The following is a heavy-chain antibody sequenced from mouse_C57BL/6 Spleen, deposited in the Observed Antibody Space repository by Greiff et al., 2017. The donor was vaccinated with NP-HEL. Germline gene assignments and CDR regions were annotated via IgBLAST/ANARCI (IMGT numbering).Heavy chain of an antibody. Sequence: QVQLKQPGAELVRPGSSVKLSCKASGYTFTSYWMHWVTQRPIQGLEWIGNIDPSDSETHYNQKFKDKATLTVDKSSSTAYRQLSSLTSEGSAVYYCARLGGNSAYWGQGTLVTVSA. CDR2: IDPSDSET. J-gene: IGHJ3*01. D-gene: IGHD2-1*01. CDR3: ARLGGNSAY. CDR1: GYTFTSYW. V-gene: IGHV1-52*01.